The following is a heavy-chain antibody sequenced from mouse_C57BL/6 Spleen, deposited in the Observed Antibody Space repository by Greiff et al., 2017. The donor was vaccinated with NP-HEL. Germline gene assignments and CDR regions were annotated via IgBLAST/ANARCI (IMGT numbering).Heavy chain of an antibody. Sequence: QVQLQQSGAELVKPGASVKISCKASGYAFSSYWMNWVKQRPGKGLEWIGQIYPGDGDTNYNGKFKGKATLTADKSSGTAYMQLSSLTSEDSAVYFCARDYYYGSSMDYWGQGTSVTVSS. D-gene: IGHD1-1*01. CDR3: ARDYYYGSSMDY. CDR2: IYPGDGDT. V-gene: IGHV1-80*01. J-gene: IGHJ4*01. CDR1: GYAFSSYW.